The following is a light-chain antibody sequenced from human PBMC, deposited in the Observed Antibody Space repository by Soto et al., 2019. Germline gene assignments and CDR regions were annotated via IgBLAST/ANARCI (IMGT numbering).Light chain of an antibody. CDR3: QQYNTWPPGT. Sequence: EIVMTQSPATLSVSPGERATLSCRASQSVSSNLAWYQQKPGQAPRLLIYGASTRATGIPARFSGSGYGKEFTLTISSLQSEDFAVYYCQQYNTWPPGTFGHGTKVEIK. CDR1: QSVSSN. V-gene: IGKV3-15*01. CDR2: GAS. J-gene: IGKJ1*01.